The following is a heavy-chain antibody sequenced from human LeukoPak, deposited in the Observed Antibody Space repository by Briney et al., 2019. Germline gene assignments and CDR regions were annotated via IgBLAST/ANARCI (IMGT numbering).Heavy chain of an antibody. CDR3: ARLSLRYFDWLPAYYYGMDV. V-gene: IGHV4-59*01. CDR1: GGSISSYY. CDR2: IYYSGST. Sequence: PSETLSLTCTVSGGSISSYYWSWIRQPPGKGLEWIGYIYYSGSTNYNPSLKSRVPISVDTSKNQFSLKLSSVTAADTAVYYCARLSLRYFDWLPAYYYGMDVWGQGTTVTVSS. J-gene: IGHJ6*02. D-gene: IGHD3-9*01.